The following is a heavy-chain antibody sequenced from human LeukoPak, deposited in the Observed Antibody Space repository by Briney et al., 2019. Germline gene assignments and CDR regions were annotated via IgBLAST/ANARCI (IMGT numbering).Heavy chain of an antibody. CDR1: GFTFSSYA. Sequence: GGSLRLSCAASGFTFSSYAMSWVRQAPGKGLEWVSSISSSSSYIYYADSVKGRFTISRDNAKNSLYLQMNSLRAEDTAVYYCARDPSGARYFDWLSPTYYYGMDVWGQGTTVTVSS. CDR2: ISSSSSYI. D-gene: IGHD3-9*01. J-gene: IGHJ6*02. CDR3: ARDPSGARYFDWLSPTYYYGMDV. V-gene: IGHV3-21*01.